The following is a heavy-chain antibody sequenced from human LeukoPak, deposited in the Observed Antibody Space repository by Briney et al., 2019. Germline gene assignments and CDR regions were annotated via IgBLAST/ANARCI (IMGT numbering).Heavy chain of an antibody. CDR3: ARDDYYSNAD. CDR2: INWNGGST. CDR1: GFTFDDYG. D-gene: IGHD3-22*01. V-gene: IGHV3-20*04. J-gene: IGHJ4*02. Sequence: RPGGSLRLSCAASGFTFDDYGMSWVRQAPGKGLEWVSGINWNGGSTGYADSVKGRFTISRDNTKNSLFLQMNSLRAEDTAVYYCARDDYYSNADWGQGTLVTVSS.